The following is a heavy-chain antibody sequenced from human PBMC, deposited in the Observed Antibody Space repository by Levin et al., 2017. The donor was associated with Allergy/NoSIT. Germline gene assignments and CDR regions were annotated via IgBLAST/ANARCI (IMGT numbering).Heavy chain of an antibody. V-gene: IGHV5-51*01. CDR2: IYPGDSDT. Sequence: GASVKVSCKGSGYSFTSYWIGWVRQMPGKGLEWMGIIYPGDSDTRYSPSFQGQVTISADKSISTAYLQWSSLKASDTAMYYCARQPSSYGDYGYFDYWGQGTLVTVSS. CDR3: ARQPSSYGDYGYFDY. CDR1: GYSFTSYW. D-gene: IGHD4-17*01. J-gene: IGHJ4*02.